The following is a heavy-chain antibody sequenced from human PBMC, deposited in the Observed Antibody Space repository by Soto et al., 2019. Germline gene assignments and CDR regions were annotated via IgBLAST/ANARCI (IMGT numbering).Heavy chain of an antibody. J-gene: IGHJ2*01. D-gene: IGHD4-17*01. V-gene: IGHV1-8*01. CDR1: GYTFTSDD. CDR2: MNPNSGNT. CDR3: ARLYGDMGWWSFDL. Sequence: QVQLVQSGAEVKKPGASVKVSCKASGYTFTSDDINWVRQATGQGLEWLAWMNPNSGNTGYAQKFQGRVNMTRNTSISTAYMELSSLSSEDTAVYYCARLYGDMGWWSFDLWGRGTLVTVSS.